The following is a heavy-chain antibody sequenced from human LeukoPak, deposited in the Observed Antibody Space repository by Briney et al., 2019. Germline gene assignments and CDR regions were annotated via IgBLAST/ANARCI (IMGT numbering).Heavy chain of an antibody. CDR3: AASSGSYYTRPLGQFDF. D-gene: IGHD3-10*01. CDR2: IYPGDSDT. CDR1: GYSFTSYW. J-gene: IGHJ4*02. V-gene: IGHV5-51*01. Sequence: AGESLKISCKGSGYSFTSYWIGWVRQMPGKGLEWMGIIYPGDSDTRYSPSFQGQVTISADKSISTAYLQWSSLKASDTAIYYCAASSGSYYTRPLGQFDFWGQGTLVTVSS.